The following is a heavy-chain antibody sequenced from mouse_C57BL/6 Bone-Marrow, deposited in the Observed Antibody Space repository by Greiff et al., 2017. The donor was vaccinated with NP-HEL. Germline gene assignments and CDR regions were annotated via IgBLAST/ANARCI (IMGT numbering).Heavy chain of an antibody. CDR1: GYTFSTSW. D-gene: IGHD6-1*01. CDR3: ARGESWGAFFDY. V-gene: IGHV1-82*01. CDR2: IYPGDGDT. Sequence: VQLQQSGPELVKPGASVKISCKASGYTFSTSWMNWMKQRPGKGLEWIGRIYPGDGDTHYSGNFEGKASLTADKSSNSAYMQLSSQTSEDSAVYFCARGESWGAFFDYWGQGTTLTVSS. J-gene: IGHJ2*01.